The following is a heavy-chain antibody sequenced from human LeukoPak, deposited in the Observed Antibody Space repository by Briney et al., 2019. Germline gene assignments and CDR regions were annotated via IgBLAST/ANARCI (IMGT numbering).Heavy chain of an antibody. CDR3: ARTGVVVVAAAFDY. J-gene: IGHJ4*02. D-gene: IGHD2-15*01. CDR2: INHSGST. Sequence: PSETLSLTCAVYGGSFSGYYWSWIRQPPGKGLGWIGEINHSGSTNYNPSLKSRVTISVDTSKNQFSLKLSSVTAADTAVYYCARTGVVVVAAAFDYWGQGTLVTVSS. CDR1: GGSFSGYY. V-gene: IGHV4-34*01.